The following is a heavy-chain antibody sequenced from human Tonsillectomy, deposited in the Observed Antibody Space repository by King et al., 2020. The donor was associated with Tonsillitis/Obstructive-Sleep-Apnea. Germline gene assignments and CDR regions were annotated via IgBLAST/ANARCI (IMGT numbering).Heavy chain of an antibody. CDR1: GFPFSSYA. J-gene: IGHJ4*02. D-gene: IGHD2-15*01. V-gene: IGHV3-23*01. CDR2: ISYSGYYT. Sequence: VQLLDSGGGFVQSGGSLRLSCAASGFPFSSYAMTWVRQAPGKGLEWVSCISYSGYYTYYSDSVRGRFTISRDNSRNTLDLEMSTLRAADTAVYYCARVEYSSGAHKFDYWGQGTLVTVSS. CDR3: ARVEYSSGAHKFDY.